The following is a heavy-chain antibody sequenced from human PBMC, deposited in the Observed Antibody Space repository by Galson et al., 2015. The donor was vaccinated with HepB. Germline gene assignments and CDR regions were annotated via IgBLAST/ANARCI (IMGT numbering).Heavy chain of an antibody. CDR3: AKDLWGYSGTKLWFDYYGMDV. V-gene: IGHV3-23*01. CDR1: GFTFSSYA. CDR2: ISGSGGST. J-gene: IGHJ6*02. D-gene: IGHD6-13*01. Sequence: SLRLSCAASGFTFSSYAMSWVRQAPGKGLEWVSAISGSGGSTYYADSVKGQFTISRDNSKNTLYLQMNSLRAEDTAVYYCAKDLWGYSGTKLWFDYYGMDVWGQGTTGTVAS.